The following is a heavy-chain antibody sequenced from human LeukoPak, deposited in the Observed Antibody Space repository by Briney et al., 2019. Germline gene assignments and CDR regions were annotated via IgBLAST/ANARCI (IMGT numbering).Heavy chain of an antibody. CDR1: GFTFSNYG. J-gene: IGHJ3*02. CDR2: ITGSGGST. Sequence: PGGSLRLSCAASGFTFSNYGLSWVRQAPGKGLEWVSGITGSGGSTYYADSVKGRFTISRDNAKNSLYLQMNSLRAEDTAVYYCAREKLSWGYDFWSGYSQTGAFDIWGQGTMVTVSS. CDR3: AREKLSWGYDFWSGYSQTGAFDI. D-gene: IGHD3-3*01. V-gene: IGHV3-21*01.